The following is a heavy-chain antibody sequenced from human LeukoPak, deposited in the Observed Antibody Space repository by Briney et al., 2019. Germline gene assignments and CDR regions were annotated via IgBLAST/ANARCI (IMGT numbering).Heavy chain of an antibody. CDR2: MSPNSGDT. J-gene: IGHJ4*02. Sequence: VASVKVSCKASGYTFTSYDFNWVRQATGQRPEWMGWMSPNSGDTGYAQKFQDRVTMTRNTSISTAYMELSSLRSDDTAVYYCARGPPNWGYDYWGPGTLVTDSS. CDR3: ARGPPNWGYDY. D-gene: IGHD7-27*01. V-gene: IGHV1-8*01. CDR1: GYTFTSYD.